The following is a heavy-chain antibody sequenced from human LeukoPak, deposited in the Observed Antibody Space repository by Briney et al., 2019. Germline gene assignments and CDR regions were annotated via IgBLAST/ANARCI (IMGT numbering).Heavy chain of an antibody. V-gene: IGHV4-4*09. D-gene: IGHD6-13*01. Sequence: PSETLSLTCAVYGGSFSTYYWSWIRQPPGEGLEWIGYIYTSGSTNYNPSLKSRVTVSLDTSKSQFSLNLSSVTAADTAVYYCARLRWSSSWFAYFDYWGQGALISVSA. J-gene: IGHJ4*02. CDR2: IYTSGST. CDR3: ARLRWSSSWFAYFDY. CDR1: GGSFSTYY.